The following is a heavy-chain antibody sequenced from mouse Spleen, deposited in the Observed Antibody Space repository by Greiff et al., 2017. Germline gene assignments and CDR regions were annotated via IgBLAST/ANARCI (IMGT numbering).Heavy chain of an antibody. CDR3: ARDGYYLYYFDY. D-gene: IGHD2-3*01. J-gene: IGHJ2*01. V-gene: IGHV1-9*01. CDR1: GYTFSSYW. CDR2: ILPGSGST. Sequence: VQLQQSGAELMKPGASVKISCKATGYTFSSYWIEWVKQRPGHGLEWIGEILPGSGSTNYNEKFKGKATFTADTSSNTAYMQLSSLTSEDSAVYYCARDGYYLYYFDYWGQGTTLTVSS.